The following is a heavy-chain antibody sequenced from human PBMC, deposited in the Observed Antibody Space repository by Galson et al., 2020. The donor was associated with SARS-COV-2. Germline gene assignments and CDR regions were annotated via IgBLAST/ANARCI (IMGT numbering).Heavy chain of an antibody. CDR3: AGDFWSGYYPTYYYYGMDV. CDR1: GGSISSSY. Sequence: PATLYLTRPVPGGSISSSYWSWTRQPPGKRREWIRIRYYSGNTNYNPPLKSRVTISVDTSKNQFSLKLSSVTAADTAVYYCAGDFWSGYYPTYYYYGMDVWGQGTTVTVSS. J-gene: IGHJ6*02. CDR2: RYYSGNT. D-gene: IGHD3-3*01. V-gene: IGHV4-59*01.